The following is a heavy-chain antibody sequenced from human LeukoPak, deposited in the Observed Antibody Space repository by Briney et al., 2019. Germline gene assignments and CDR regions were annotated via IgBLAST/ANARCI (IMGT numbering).Heavy chain of an antibody. Sequence: PSETLSLTCTVSGGSISSSTYYWGWLRQPPGKGLEWIGSISYSGSTFYHPSLKSRVAVSGDTSKNQFSLKLSSVTAADTAVYYCARVSPGPGYWGQGTLVTVSS. CDR3: ARVSPGPGY. CDR1: GGSISSSTYY. J-gene: IGHJ4*02. CDR2: ISYSGST. V-gene: IGHV4-39*01.